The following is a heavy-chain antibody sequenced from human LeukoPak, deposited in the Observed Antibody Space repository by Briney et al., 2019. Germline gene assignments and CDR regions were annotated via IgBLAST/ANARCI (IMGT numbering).Heavy chain of an antibody. CDR1: GFTFSSYA. D-gene: IGHD2/OR15-2a*01. Sequence: GGSLRHSCAASGFTFSSYAMSWVRQAPGKGLEWVSGISGSGGSTYYADSVKGRFTISRDNSKNTLSLQMNSLRAEDTAVYYCASGNSNFDYWGQGTLVTVSS. J-gene: IGHJ4*02. CDR3: ASGNSNFDY. CDR2: ISGSGGST. V-gene: IGHV3-23*01.